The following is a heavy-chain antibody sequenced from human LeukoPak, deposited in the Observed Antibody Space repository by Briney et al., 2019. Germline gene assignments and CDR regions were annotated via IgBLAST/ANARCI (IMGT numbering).Heavy chain of an antibody. D-gene: IGHD3-9*01. CDR1: GGSISSSSYY. CDR3: ARHPSHFDSPLRYSDWFPNWFDP. CDR2: IYYSGST. J-gene: IGHJ5*02. Sequence: SETLSLTCTVSGGSISSSSYYWGWIRQPPGKGLEWSGSIYYSGSTYCNPSLKSRVTISVDTSKNQFSLKLSSVTAADTAVYYCARHPSHFDSPLRYSDWFPNWFDPWGQGTLVTVYS. V-gene: IGHV4-39*01.